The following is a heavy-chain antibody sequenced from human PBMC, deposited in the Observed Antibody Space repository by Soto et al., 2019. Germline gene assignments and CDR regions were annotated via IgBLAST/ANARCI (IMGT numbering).Heavy chain of an antibody. V-gene: IGHV4-30-2*01. Sequence: SETLSLTCSVSGGSVNSGGYSWRWIRQPPGRGLEWIGFISPSGSPAYNPPLKSRVTISVDRSNNQISLELSSVTAADRAVYYCGRGVLAWGPGTLVTVSS. CDR3: GRGVLA. CDR2: ISPSGSP. CDR1: GGSVNSGGYS. J-gene: IGHJ5*02. D-gene: IGHD2-8*01.